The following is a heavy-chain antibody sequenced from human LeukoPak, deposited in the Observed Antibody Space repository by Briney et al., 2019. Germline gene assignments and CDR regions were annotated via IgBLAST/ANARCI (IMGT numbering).Heavy chain of an antibody. CDR3: AKVEKYCTNGVCSYDAFDI. Sequence: GGSLRLSCAASGFTFSSYAMSWVRQAPGKGLEWVSAISGSGGSTYYADSVKGRFTISRDNSKNTLYLQMNSLRAEDTAVYYCAKVEKYCTNGVCSYDAFDIWGQGTMVTVSS. D-gene: IGHD2-8*01. V-gene: IGHV3-23*01. CDR2: ISGSGGST. CDR1: GFTFSSYA. J-gene: IGHJ3*02.